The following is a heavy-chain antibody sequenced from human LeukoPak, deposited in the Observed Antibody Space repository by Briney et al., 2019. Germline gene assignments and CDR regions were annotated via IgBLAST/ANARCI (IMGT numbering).Heavy chain of an antibody. V-gene: IGHV1-69*05. D-gene: IGHD3-22*01. CDR2: IIPIFGTA. Sequence: ASVKVSSKACGGTFSTYAISWVRQAPGQGLEWMGGIIPIFGTANYAQKFQGRVTITTDESMSTAYMELSSLRSEDTAVYYCARSSDYYDSSGYVSGAFDIWGQGTMVTVSS. J-gene: IGHJ3*02. CDR3: ARSSDYYDSSGYVSGAFDI. CDR1: GGTFSTYA.